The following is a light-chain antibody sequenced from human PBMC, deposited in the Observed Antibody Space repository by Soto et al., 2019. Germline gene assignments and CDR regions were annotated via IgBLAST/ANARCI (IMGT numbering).Light chain of an antibody. CDR2: KAS. V-gene: IGKV1-5*03. CDR1: QTISSW. J-gene: IGKJ1*01. Sequence: DIQVTQSAATLSASLGDRVTITCRASQTISSWLAWYQQKPGKAPKLLIYKASTLKSGVPSRFSGSLYGTEFTLTISSLQTDDFATYYCQHYNSYSEAFGQGTKVDIK. CDR3: QHYNSYSEA.